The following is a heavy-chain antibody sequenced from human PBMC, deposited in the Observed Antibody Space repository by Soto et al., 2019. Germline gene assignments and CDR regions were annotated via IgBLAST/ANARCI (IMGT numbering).Heavy chain of an antibody. CDR1: EFTFSSYA. CDR3: AKDQSTDSRSYHALDV. CDR2: VSNGGNTK. J-gene: IGHJ6*02. Sequence: QVQLVESGGGVVQPGESLRLSCAASEFTFSSYAMHWVRQAPGKGLEWVAVVSNGGNTKYYGASVKGRFTISRDNPKNTLNLQMNSLTAEDTAVYYCAKDQSTDSRSYHALDVWGQGTTVTVSS. D-gene: IGHD2-8*02. V-gene: IGHV3-30*18.